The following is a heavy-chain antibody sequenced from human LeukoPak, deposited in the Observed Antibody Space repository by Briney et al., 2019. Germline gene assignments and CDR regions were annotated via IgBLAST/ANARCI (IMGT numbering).Heavy chain of an antibody. Sequence: GASVKVSCKASGYTFTGYYVHWVRQAPGQGLEWMGWINPNSGGTNYAQKFQGRVTMTRDTSISTAYMELSRLRSDDTAVYYCARGHCSGGSCFPYYYYGMDVWGQGTTVTVSS. D-gene: IGHD2-15*01. J-gene: IGHJ6*02. V-gene: IGHV1-2*02. CDR2: INPNSGGT. CDR1: GYTFTGYY. CDR3: ARGHCSGGSCFPYYYYGMDV.